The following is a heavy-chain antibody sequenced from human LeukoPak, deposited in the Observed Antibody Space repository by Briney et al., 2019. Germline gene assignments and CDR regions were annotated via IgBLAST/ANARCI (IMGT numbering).Heavy chain of an antibody. Sequence: SETLSLTCTVSGGSISSYYWSWIRQPPGKGLEWIGYISYSGTTNYNPSLKSRVTISIDTSKNQFSLKVSSVTAADTAVYYCARGDFYYMDVWGKGTTVTVSS. CDR1: GGSISSYY. D-gene: IGHD3-16*01. V-gene: IGHV4-59*08. CDR3: ARGDFYYMDV. J-gene: IGHJ6*03. CDR2: ISYSGTT.